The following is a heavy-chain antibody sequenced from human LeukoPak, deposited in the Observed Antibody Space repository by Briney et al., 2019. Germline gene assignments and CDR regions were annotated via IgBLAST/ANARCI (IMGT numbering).Heavy chain of an antibody. CDR3: AKRFCSATRCFHFDY. D-gene: IGHD2-2*01. CDR1: GLTFAGYD. CDR2: ISASGDNT. Sequence: GGSLRLSCAASGLTFAGYDMSWVRQAPGKGLEWVSTISASGDNTYYAGSVKGRFTISRDNCKNTLYLQMDSLRAEDTAVYYCAKRFCSATRCFHFDYWGQGTLVTVSS. J-gene: IGHJ4*02. V-gene: IGHV3-23*01.